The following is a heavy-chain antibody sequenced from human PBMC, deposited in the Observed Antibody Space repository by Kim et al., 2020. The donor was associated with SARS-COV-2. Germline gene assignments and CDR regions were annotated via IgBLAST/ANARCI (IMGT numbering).Heavy chain of an antibody. CDR1: GFTFSSYG. Sequence: GGSLRLSCAASGFTFSSYGMHWVRQAPGKGLEWVAVIWYDGSNKYYADSVKGRFTISRDNSKNTLYLQMNSLRAEDTAVYYCARDPTLTSSSWYHYYYYMDVWGKGTTVTVSS. V-gene: IGHV3-33*01. CDR3: ARDPTLTSSSWYHYYYYMDV. J-gene: IGHJ6*03. CDR2: IWYDGSNK. D-gene: IGHD6-13*01.